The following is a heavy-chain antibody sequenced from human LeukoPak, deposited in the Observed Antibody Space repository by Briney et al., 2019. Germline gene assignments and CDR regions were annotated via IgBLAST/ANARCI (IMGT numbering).Heavy chain of an antibody. D-gene: IGHD5-12*01. V-gene: IGHV4-59*01. Sequence: PSETLSLTCTVSGGSISSYYWSWIRQPPGKGLEWIGYIYYSGSTNYNRSLKSRVTISVDTSKNQFSLKLSSVTAADTAMYYCARVSGYDWESFYDYWGQGSLVTVSS. CDR1: GGSISSYY. CDR3: ARVSGYDWESFYDY. J-gene: IGHJ4*02. CDR2: IYYSGST.